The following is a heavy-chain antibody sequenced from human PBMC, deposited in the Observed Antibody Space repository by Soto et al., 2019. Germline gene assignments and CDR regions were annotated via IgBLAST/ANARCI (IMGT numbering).Heavy chain of an antibody. J-gene: IGHJ4*02. V-gene: IGHV5-10-1*01. Sequence: PGESLKISCKGSGYSFAGYWITWVRQKPGKGLEWMGRIDPSDSQTYYSPSFRGHVTISADKSISTAYLQWSSLKASDTAMYYCARPYDYGDYGYFDYWGQGTLVTVSS. CDR2: IDPSDSQT. D-gene: IGHD4-17*01. CDR1: GYSFAGYW. CDR3: ARPYDYGDYGYFDY.